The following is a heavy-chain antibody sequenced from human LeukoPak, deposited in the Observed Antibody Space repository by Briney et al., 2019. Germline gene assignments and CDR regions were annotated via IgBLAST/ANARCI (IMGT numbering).Heavy chain of an antibody. V-gene: IGHV4-39*07. Sequence: SETLSLTCTVSGGSISSSSYYWGWIRQPPGKGLEWIGSIYYSGSTYYNPSLKSRVTISVDTSKNQFSLKLSSVTAADTAVYYCAREDPSGLVIVASNWFDPWGQGTLVTVSS. D-gene: IGHD3-22*01. J-gene: IGHJ5*02. CDR2: IYYSGST. CDR1: GGSISSSSYY. CDR3: AREDPSGLVIVASNWFDP.